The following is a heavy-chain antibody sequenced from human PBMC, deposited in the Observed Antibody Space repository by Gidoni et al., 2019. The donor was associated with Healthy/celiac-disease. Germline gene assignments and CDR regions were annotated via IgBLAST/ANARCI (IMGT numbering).Heavy chain of an antibody. CDR2: ISGSGGST. CDR1: GFTFSSYA. D-gene: IGHD3-22*01. V-gene: IGHV3-23*01. J-gene: IGHJ4*02. Sequence: EVQLLESGGGLVQPGGSLRLSGAAPGFTFSSYAMSWVRQAPGKGLEWVTAISGSGGSTYYADSVKGRFTISRDNSKNTLYLQMNSLRAEDTAVYYCAKGMGSMIVVAEDYWGQGTLVTVSS. CDR3: AKGMGSMIVVAEDY.